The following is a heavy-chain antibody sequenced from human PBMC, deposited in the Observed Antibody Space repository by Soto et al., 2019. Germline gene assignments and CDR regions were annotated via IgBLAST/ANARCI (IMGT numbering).Heavy chain of an antibody. CDR3: ARAVGPFDF. J-gene: IGHJ3*01. Sequence: QVQLVESGGGVVQPGRSLRLSCAASGFLFSTYGMHWVRQAPGKGLEWVAVIWYAGSNKYYAESVRGRFTISRDNSKNTLYQKMNSLRAEDTAVYYCARAVGPFDFWGQGTLVTVSS. V-gene: IGHV3-33*01. CDR1: GFLFSTYG. CDR2: IWYAGSNK.